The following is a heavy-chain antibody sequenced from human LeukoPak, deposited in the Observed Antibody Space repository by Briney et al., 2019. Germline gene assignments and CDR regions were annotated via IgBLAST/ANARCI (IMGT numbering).Heavy chain of an antibody. J-gene: IGHJ4*02. CDR1: GYTFTSYG. V-gene: IGHV1-18*01. D-gene: IGHD6-13*01. Sequence: VASVKVSCKASGYTFTSYGISWVRQAPGLGLEWMGWISAYNGNTNYAQKLQGRVTMTTDTSTSTAYMELRSLRSDDTAVYYCARAIAALELVPFDYWGQGTLVTVSS. CDR3: ARAIAALELVPFDY. CDR2: ISAYNGNT.